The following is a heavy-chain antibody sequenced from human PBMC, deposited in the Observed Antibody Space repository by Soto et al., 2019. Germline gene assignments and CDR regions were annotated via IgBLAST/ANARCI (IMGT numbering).Heavy chain of an antibody. Sequence: GGSLRLSCEVSGFTFSSYEMSWVRQAPGKGLECIAYISSSGSTTDHADSVKGRFTVSRDNAKNSLYLEMNSLRVEDSGIYYCAREENYYESSGYAGRYFDYWGQGALVTVSS. J-gene: IGHJ4*02. D-gene: IGHD3-22*01. V-gene: IGHV3-48*03. CDR3: AREENYYESSGYAGRYFDY. CDR2: ISSSGSTT. CDR1: GFTFSSYE.